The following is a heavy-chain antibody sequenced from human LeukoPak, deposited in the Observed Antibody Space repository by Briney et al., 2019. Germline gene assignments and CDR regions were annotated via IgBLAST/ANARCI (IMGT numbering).Heavy chain of an antibody. Sequence: ASVKVSCKASGYTFTGYYMHWVRQAPGQGLEWMGWINPNSGGTNYAQKFQGRVTMTRDTSISTAYVELSRLRSDDTAVYYCARDYSGYDLLLFDYWGQGTLVTVSS. CDR2: INPNSGGT. CDR1: GYTFTGYY. CDR3: ARDYSGYDLLLFDY. J-gene: IGHJ4*02. D-gene: IGHD5-12*01. V-gene: IGHV1-2*02.